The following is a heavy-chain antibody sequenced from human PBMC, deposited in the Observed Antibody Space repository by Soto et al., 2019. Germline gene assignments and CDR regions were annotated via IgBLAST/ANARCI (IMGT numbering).Heavy chain of an antibody. Sequence: QVQLVQSGAEVKKPGSSVKVSCKASGGTFSGYAISWVRQAPGQGLEWMGGIIPIFGTANYAQKFQGRVTITADESTSTAYMELSSLRSEDTAVYYCARERNYDSSGYPMPFDYWGQGTLVTVSS. J-gene: IGHJ4*02. CDR1: GGTFSGYA. D-gene: IGHD3-22*01. V-gene: IGHV1-69*12. CDR3: ARERNYDSSGYPMPFDY. CDR2: IIPIFGTA.